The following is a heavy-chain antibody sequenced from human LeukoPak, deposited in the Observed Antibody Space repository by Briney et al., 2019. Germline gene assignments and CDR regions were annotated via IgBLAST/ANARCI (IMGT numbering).Heavy chain of an antibody. CDR2: IRYDGSNK. V-gene: IGHV3-30*02. CDR1: EFTFSSYG. J-gene: IGHJ4*02. Sequence: SGGSLRLSWAASEFTFSSYGMHWVRQAPGKGLEWGAFIRYDGSNKYYADSVKGRFTISRDNSKNTLYLQMNSLRAEDTAVYYCAKRALRGYSYGSHFDYWGQGTLVTVSS. CDR3: AKRALRGYSYGSHFDY. D-gene: IGHD5-18*01.